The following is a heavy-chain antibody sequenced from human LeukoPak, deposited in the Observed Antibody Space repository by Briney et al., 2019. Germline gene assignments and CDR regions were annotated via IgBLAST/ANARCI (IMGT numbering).Heavy chain of an antibody. J-gene: IGHJ6*02. V-gene: IGHV3-21*01. CDR3: AREIAAAGPVMDA. D-gene: IGHD6-13*01. Sequence: PGGSLRLSCAASGFTFSSCSMNWVRQAPGKGLEWVSSISSSSSYIYYADSVKGRFTISRDNAKNSLYLQMNSLRAEDTAVYYCAREIAAAGPVMDAWGQGTTVTVSS. CDR2: ISSSSSYI. CDR1: GFTFSSCS.